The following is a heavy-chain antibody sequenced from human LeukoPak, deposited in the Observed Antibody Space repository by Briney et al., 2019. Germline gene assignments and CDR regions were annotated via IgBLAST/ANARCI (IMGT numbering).Heavy chain of an antibody. Sequence: PGRSLRLSCAASGFTFSRSAMHWVRQAPGKGLEWVAITSSDGRNKYYADSVKGRFTISRDNSKNTVYLQMNSLRVEDTAVYYCARLVTGTTVINSGWFDPWGQGTLVTVSS. CDR1: GFTFSRSA. V-gene: IGHV3-30*03. D-gene: IGHD4-23*01. J-gene: IGHJ5*02. CDR3: ARLVTGTTVINSGWFDP. CDR2: TSSDGRNK.